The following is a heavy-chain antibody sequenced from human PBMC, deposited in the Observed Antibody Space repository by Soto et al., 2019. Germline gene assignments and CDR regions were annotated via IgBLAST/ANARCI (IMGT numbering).Heavy chain of an antibody. CDR1: GGTFSSYA. V-gene: IGHV1-69*01. CDR3: ARAPTYSSGYLGPYFDY. J-gene: IGHJ4*02. CDR2: IIPIFGTA. D-gene: IGHD3-22*01. Sequence: QVQLVQSGAEVKKPGSSVKVSCKASGGTFSSYAISWVRQAPGQGLEWMGGIIPIFGTANYAQKFQGRVKITGDESTSTAYIELSSLRSEDKAVYYCARAPTYSSGYLGPYFDYWGQGTLVTVSS.